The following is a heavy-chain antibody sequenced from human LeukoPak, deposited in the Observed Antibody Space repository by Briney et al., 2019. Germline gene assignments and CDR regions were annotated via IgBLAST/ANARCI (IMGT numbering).Heavy chain of an antibody. D-gene: IGHD2-2*01. CDR1: EFTFGDNA. CDR3: SRVERSSLGNYYYYMAV. V-gene: IGHV3-49*03. Sequence: QSGGSLRLSCTAFEFTFGDNAMMWFRQSPGKGLEWVSLSRSRAHGGTTDYAASVMGRFTMSRDDSKNSAYLQMNSLETEDTAVYYCSRVERSSLGNYYYYMAVWGKGTSVTVSS. CDR2: SRSRAHGGTT. J-gene: IGHJ6*03.